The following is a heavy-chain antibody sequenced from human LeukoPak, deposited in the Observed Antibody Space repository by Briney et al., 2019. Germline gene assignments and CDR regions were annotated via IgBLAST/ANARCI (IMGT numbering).Heavy chain of an antibody. V-gene: IGHV3-23*01. CDR2: ISGSGGST. CDR1: GFTFSSYG. D-gene: IGHD1-14*01. Sequence: GGSLRLSCAASGFTFSSYGMSWARQAPGKGLEWVSAISGSGGSTYYADPMKGRFTISRDNSKNTLYLHINSLRPEDTALYYCVKDNPLDYWGQGTLVIVSS. CDR3: VKDNPLDY. J-gene: IGHJ4*02.